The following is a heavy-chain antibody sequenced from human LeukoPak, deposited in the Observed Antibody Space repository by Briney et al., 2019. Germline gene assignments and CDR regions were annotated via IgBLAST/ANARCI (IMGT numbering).Heavy chain of an antibody. CDR2: ISGSGGST. V-gene: IGHV3-23*01. D-gene: IGHD6-13*01. J-gene: IGHJ3*02. CDR1: GFTFSSYA. Sequence: GGSLRLSCAASGFTFSSYAMSWVRQAPGKGLEWVSAISGSGGSTYYADSVKGRFTISRDNSKNSLYLQMNSLRAEDTAVYYCARDLSRQQPNDAFDIWGQGTMVTVSS. CDR3: ARDLSRQQPNDAFDI.